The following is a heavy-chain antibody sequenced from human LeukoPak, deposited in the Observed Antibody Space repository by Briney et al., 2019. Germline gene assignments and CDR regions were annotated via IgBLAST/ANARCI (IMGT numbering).Heavy chain of an antibody. V-gene: IGHV4-34*01. Sequence: PSETLSLTCAVYGGSFSGYYWSWIRQPPGKGLEWIGEINHSGSTNYNPSLKSRVTISVDTSKNQFSLKLSSATAADTAVYYCARGDLLYCGGDCPGAFDIWGQGTMVTVSS. CDR1: GGSFSGYY. D-gene: IGHD2-21*02. J-gene: IGHJ3*02. CDR2: INHSGST. CDR3: ARGDLLYCGGDCPGAFDI.